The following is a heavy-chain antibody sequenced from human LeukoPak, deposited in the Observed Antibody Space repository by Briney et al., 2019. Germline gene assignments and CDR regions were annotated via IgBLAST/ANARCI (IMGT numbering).Heavy chain of an antibody. Sequence: GASVKVSCKASGYTFTSYGISWVRQAPGQGLEWMGWISAYNGNTNYAQKLQGRVTMTTDTSTSTAYMELRSLRPDDTAVYYCARGPNFDWLLPSDYWGQGTLVTVSS. J-gene: IGHJ4*02. CDR3: ARGPNFDWLLPSDY. D-gene: IGHD3-9*01. CDR1: GYTFTSYG. V-gene: IGHV1-18*01. CDR2: ISAYNGNT.